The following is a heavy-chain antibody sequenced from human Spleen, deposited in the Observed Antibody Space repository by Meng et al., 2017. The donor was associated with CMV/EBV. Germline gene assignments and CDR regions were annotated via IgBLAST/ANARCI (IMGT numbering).Heavy chain of an antibody. J-gene: IGHJ5*02. V-gene: IGHV1-46*01. CDR3: ARDRMLMGYCSGGSCRGFDP. CDR1: GHTFTSYD. CDR2: INPSGGTT. Sequence: ASVKVSCKASGHTFTSYDIHWVRQAPGQGLEWMGIINPSGGTTTYAQKFQGRVTMTTDTSTSTVYMELRSLRADDTAVYYCARDRMLMGYCSGGSCRGFDPWGQGTLVTVSS. D-gene: IGHD2-15*01.